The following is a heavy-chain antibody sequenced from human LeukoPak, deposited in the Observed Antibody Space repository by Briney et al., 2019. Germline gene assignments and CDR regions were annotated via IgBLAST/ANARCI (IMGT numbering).Heavy chain of an antibody. CDR1: GGTFSSYA. J-gene: IGHJ3*02. D-gene: IGHD4-23*01. CDR3: ARVGSGNSRDTDAFDI. V-gene: IGHV1-18*01. Sequence: ASVKVSCKASGGTFSSYAISWVRQAPGQGLEWMGWISAYNGNVKYAQKLRGRVTMTTDTSTSTAYMELRSLRSDDTAVYYCARVGSGNSRDTDAFDIWGQGTMVTVSS. CDR2: ISAYNGNV.